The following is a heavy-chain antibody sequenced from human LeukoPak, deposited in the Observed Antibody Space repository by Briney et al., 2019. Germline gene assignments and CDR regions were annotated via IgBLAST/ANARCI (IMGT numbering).Heavy chain of an antibody. D-gene: IGHD2-2*01. CDR1: GGSISSSSYY. V-gene: IGHV4-39*07. J-gene: IGHJ4*02. CDR2: IYYSGST. CDR3: ARATRDYFDY. Sequence: PSETLSLTCTVSGGSISSSSYYWGWIRQPPGKGLEWIGSIYYSGSTYYNPSLKSRVTISVDTSKNQFSLKLSSVTAADTAVYYCARATRDYFDYWGQGTLVTVSP.